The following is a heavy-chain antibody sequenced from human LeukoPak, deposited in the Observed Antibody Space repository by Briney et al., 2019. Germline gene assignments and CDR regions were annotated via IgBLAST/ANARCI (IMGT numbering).Heavy chain of an antibody. J-gene: IGHJ6*02. CDR2: IYYSGST. V-gene: IGHV4-39*07. Sequence: PSETLSLTCTVSGGSISSSSYYWGWIRQPPGKGLEWIGSIYYSGSTYYNPSLKSRVTISVDTSKNQFSLKLSSVTAADTAVYYCARDFQNYGDYGYYYYGMDVWGQGTTVTVSS. CDR3: ARDFQNYGDYGYYYYGMDV. CDR1: GGSISSSSYY. D-gene: IGHD4-17*01.